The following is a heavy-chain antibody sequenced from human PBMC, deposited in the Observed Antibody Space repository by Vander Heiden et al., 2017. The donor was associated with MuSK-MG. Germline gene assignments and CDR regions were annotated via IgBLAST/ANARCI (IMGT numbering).Heavy chain of an antibody. J-gene: IGHJ6*03. CDR3: ARDWGSSSGYYYYYMDV. Sequence: EVQLVESGGGLVQPGGSLRLSCAASGFTFTSYGMNWVRQGPGKGVEWVSYISGSSSSIFYADSVKGRFTISRDNAKNSLYLQMNSLRAEDTAVYYCARDWGSSSGYYYYYMDVWGKGTTVTVSS. CDR1: GFTFTSYG. V-gene: IGHV3-48*01. CDR2: ISGSSSSI. D-gene: IGHD6-6*01.